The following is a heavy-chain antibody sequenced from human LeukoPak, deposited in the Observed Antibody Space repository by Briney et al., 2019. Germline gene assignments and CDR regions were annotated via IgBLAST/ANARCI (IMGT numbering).Heavy chain of an antibody. J-gene: IGHJ4*02. CDR1: GGSVSRYY. Sequence: SETLSLTCTVSGGSVSRYYWSWIRQSAGKGLEWIGRIYNSGSTTYNPSLKSRVTMSIDTSKNQFSLKLTSVIVADTAVYYCARLRFLEWLPHPFDYWGQGTLVTVSS. CDR3: ARLRFLEWLPHPFDY. CDR2: IYNSGST. V-gene: IGHV4-4*07. D-gene: IGHD3-3*01.